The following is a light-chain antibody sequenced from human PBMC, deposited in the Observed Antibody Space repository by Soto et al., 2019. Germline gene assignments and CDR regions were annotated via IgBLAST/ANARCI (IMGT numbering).Light chain of an antibody. Sequence: SYELTQPPSMSVSPGQTASITCSGDKLGDKYVCWYQQKPGQSPILVLYQDKKRPSGIPERFSGSNSGNTATLTISGTQAVDEADYYCQVWDNFSVIFGGGTKLTVL. CDR2: QDK. CDR3: QVWDNFSVI. J-gene: IGLJ2*01. CDR1: KLGDKY. V-gene: IGLV3-1*01.